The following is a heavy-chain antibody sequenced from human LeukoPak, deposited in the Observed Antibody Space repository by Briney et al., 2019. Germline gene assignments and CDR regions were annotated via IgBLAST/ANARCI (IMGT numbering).Heavy chain of an antibody. J-gene: IGHJ4*02. CDR1: GYSFSYYW. D-gene: IGHD5-24*01. Sequence: GESLEILWKGFGYSFSYYWIAWVRQMPGKGLEWMGIIYPGDSDTRYSPSFQGQVTISADKSISTAYLQWSSLRASDTAMYYCARCGEMATISSCYFDYWGQGSVDTFSS. CDR2: IYPGDSDT. CDR3: ARCGEMATISSCYFDY. V-gene: IGHV5-51*01.